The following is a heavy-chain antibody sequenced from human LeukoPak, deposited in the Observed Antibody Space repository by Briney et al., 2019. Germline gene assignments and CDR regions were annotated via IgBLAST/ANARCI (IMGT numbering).Heavy chain of an antibody. Sequence: SQTLSLTCAISGDSVSSNSAAWNWIRQSPSRGLEWLGRTYYRSKWSNDYAVSVKSRITINPDTSKNQFSLKLSSVTAADTAVYYCARNSRYDSSGYYSSRFDYWGQGTLVTVSS. J-gene: IGHJ4*02. V-gene: IGHV6-1*01. D-gene: IGHD3-22*01. CDR3: ARNSRYDSSGYYSSRFDY. CDR2: TYYRSKWSN. CDR1: GDSVSSNSAA.